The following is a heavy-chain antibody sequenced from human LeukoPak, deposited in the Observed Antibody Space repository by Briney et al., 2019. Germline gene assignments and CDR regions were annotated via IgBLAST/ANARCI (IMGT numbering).Heavy chain of an antibody. J-gene: IGHJ3*02. Sequence: GGSLRLSCAASRFTFSTYGMNWVRQAPGKGLEWVSHISSSSSTITYADSVKGRFTISRDNAKNSLYLQMNSLRAEDTAVYYCAREAPAFDIWGQGTMVTVSS. V-gene: IGHV3-48*01. CDR3: AREAPAFDI. CDR1: RFTFSTYG. CDR2: ISSSSSTI.